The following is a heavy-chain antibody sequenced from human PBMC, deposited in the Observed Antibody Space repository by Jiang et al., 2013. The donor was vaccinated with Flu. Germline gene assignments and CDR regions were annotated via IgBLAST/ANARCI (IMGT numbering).Heavy chain of an antibody. CDR2: INPNSGGT. D-gene: IGHD2-15*01. Sequence: SVKVSCKASGYTFTGYYMHWVRQAPGQGLEWMGWINPNSGGTNYAQKFQGWVTMTRDTSISTAYMELSRLRSDDTAVYYCARDGRAMGYCSGGSCYTPFDYWGQGTLVTVSS. J-gene: IGHJ4*02. CDR1: GYTFTGYY. V-gene: IGHV1-2*04. CDR3: ARDGRAMGYCSGGSCYTPFDY.